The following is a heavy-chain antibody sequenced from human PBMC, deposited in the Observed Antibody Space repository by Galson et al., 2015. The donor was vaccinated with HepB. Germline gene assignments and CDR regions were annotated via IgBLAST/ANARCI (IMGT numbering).Heavy chain of an antibody. J-gene: IGHJ4*02. CDR3: ARDSVGSTKLGVSVAKFDY. D-gene: IGHD7-27*01. CDR1: GFTFSSYA. CDR2: ISYDGSNK. V-gene: IGHV3-30-3*01. Sequence: SLRLSCAASGFTFSSYAMHWVRQAPGKGLEWVAVISYDGSNKYYADSVKGRFTISRDNSKNTLYLQMNSLRAEDTAVYYCARDSVGSTKLGVSVAKFDYWGQGTLVTVSS.